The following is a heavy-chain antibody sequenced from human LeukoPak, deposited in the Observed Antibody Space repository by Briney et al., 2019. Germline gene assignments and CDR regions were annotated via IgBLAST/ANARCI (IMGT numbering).Heavy chain of an antibody. CDR1: GFSLSTSGVG. Sequence: ESGPTLVKPTPTLTLTCTSSGFSLSTSGVGVGWIRQHPGKALEWLALIYWNADKQYSPTLKSRLTITKVSSKNQVVLTTTNMVPVDTAEYYCAHRRSAVAGTDYFDYWGQGTLVTVSS. CDR3: AHRRSAVAGTDYFDY. J-gene: IGHJ4*02. CDR2: IYWNADK. D-gene: IGHD6-19*01. V-gene: IGHV2-5*01.